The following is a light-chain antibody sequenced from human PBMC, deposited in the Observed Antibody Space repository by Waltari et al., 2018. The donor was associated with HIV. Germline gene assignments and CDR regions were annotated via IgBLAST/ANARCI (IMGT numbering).Light chain of an antibody. V-gene: IGLV3-21*02. J-gene: IGLJ2*01. CDR3: QVWDSSSTHAGVV. Sequence: SYVLTQPPSVSVAPGQTARITWGGSTIGSKSVHWYQQRPGQAPVLVVYDDSDRPSGIPERFSGSNSGNTATLTISRVEAGDEADYYCQVWDSSSTHAGVVFGGGTKLTVL. CDR2: DDS. CDR1: TIGSKS.